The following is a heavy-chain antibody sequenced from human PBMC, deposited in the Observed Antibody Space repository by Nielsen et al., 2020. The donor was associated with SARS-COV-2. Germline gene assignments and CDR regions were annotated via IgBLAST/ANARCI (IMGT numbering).Heavy chain of an antibody. CDR1: GGSISSGGYY. CDR2: ISGSGRDT. V-gene: IGHV3-23*01. Sequence: ETLSLTCTVSGGSISSGGYYWSWIRQHPGKGLEWVSGISGSGRDTYYADSVKGRFTISRDNSKNTLYLQTNSLRAEDSAIYFCARRTNYYDSSRFYWAFDSWGQGTLVTVSS. CDR3: ARRTNYYDSSRFYWAFDS. J-gene: IGHJ4*02. D-gene: IGHD3-22*01.